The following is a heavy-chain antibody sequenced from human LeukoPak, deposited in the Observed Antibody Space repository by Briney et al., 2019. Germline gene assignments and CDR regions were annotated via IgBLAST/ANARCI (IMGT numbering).Heavy chain of an antibody. Sequence: GGSLRLSCAASGFTFSDYYMSWIRQAPGKGLEWVLYISSSGSTIYYADSVKGRFTISRDNAKNSLYLQMNSLRAEDTAVYYCARGITMIVIYYYGMDVWGQGTTVTVSS. V-gene: IGHV3-11*01. CDR3: ARGITMIVIYYYGMDV. CDR1: GFTFSDYY. CDR2: ISSSGSTI. J-gene: IGHJ6*02. D-gene: IGHD3-22*01.